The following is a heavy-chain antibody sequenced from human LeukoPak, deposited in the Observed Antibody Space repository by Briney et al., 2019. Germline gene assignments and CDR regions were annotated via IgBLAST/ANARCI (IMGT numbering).Heavy chain of an antibody. V-gene: IGHV1-69*05. CDR3: AREEAVRDYGGKRGAFDI. J-gene: IGHJ3*02. CDR2: VIPIFGTA. D-gene: IGHD4-23*01. CDR1: GGTFSSYA. Sequence: APVKVSCKASGGTFSSYAISWVRQAPGQGLEWMGGVIPIFGTANYAQKFQGRVTITTDESTSTAYMELSSLRSEDTAVYYCAREEAVRDYGGKRGAFDIWGQGTMVTVSS.